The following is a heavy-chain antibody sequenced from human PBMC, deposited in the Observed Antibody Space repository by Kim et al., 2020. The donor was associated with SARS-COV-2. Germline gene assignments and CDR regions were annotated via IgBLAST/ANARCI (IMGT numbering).Heavy chain of an antibody. V-gene: IGHV4-4*02. J-gene: IGHJ4*02. Sequence: SETLSLTCAVSGGSISSSNWWSWVRQPPGKGLEWIGEIYHSGSTNYNPSLKSRVTISVDKSKNQFSLKLSSVTAADTAVYYCARGGYCSGGSCYNFDYWGQGTLVTVSS. D-gene: IGHD2-15*01. CDR3: ARGGYCSGGSCYNFDY. CDR1: GGSISSSNW. CDR2: IYHSGST.